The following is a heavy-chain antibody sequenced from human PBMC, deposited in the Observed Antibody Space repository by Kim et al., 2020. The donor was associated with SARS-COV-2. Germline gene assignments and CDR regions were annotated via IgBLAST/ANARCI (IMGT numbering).Heavy chain of an antibody. CDR2: IKQDGSEK. D-gene: IGHD5-12*01. V-gene: IGHV3-7*01. CDR1: GFTFSSYW. CDR3: ATLVATIDFDY. J-gene: IGHJ4*02. Sequence: GGSLRLSCAASGFTFSSYWMSWVRQAPGKGLEWVANIKQDGSEKYYVDSVKGRFTISRDNAKNSLYLQMNSLRAEDTAVYYCATLVATIDFDYWGQGTLVTVSS.